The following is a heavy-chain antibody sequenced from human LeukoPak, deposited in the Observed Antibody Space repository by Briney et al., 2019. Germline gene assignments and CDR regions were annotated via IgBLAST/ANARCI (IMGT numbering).Heavy chain of an antibody. D-gene: IGHD2-2*01. J-gene: IGHJ6*04. CDR1: GGTFSSYA. CDR2: IIPIFGTA. CDR3: ARETGYCSSTSCYLYYYGMDV. V-gene: IGHV1-69*06. Sequence: SVKVSCKASGGTFSSYAISWVRQAPGQGLEWMGGIIPIFGTANYAQKFQGRVTITADKSTSTAYMELSSLRSEDTAVYYCARETGYCSSTSCYLYYYGMDVWGKGTPVTVSS.